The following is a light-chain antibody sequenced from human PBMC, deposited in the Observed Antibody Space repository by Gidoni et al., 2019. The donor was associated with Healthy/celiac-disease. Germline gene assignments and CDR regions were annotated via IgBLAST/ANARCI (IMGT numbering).Light chain of an antibody. CDR3: QQRSNWPRT. V-gene: IGKV3-11*01. J-gene: IGKJ3*01. CDR1: QSVSSY. Sequence: EIVLTQYPATLSLSPGERATLPCRASQSVSSYLAWYQQKPGQAPRLLIYDASNRATGIPARFSGSGSGTDFTLTISSLEPEDFAVYYCQQRSNWPRTFGPGTKVDIK. CDR2: DAS.